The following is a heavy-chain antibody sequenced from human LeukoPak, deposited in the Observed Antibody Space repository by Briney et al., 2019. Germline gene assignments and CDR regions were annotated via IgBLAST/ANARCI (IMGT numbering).Heavy chain of an antibody. CDR3: ARGDSYYYYYMGV. Sequence: GGSLGLSCAASGFTFSSYGMHWVRQAPGKGLEWVAVIWYDGSNKYYADSVKGRFTISRDNSKNTLYLQMNSLRAEDTAVYYCARGDSYYYYYMGVWGKETTVTVSS. V-gene: IGHV3-33*01. CDR2: IWYDGSNK. CDR1: GFTFSSYG. J-gene: IGHJ6*03.